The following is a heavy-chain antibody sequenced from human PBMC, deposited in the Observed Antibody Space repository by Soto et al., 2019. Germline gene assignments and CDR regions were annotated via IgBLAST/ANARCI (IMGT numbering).Heavy chain of an antibody. CDR1: GGSFNSYT. Sequence: QVQLVQSGAEERRPGSSVKVSCKASGGSFNSYTFNWVRQAPGQGHEWMGGIIPFFGTATYIERFQGRVTITADESTSTAFMEVTGLRSDDTAIYYCAGSQFDTSGYYPSELNYWGQGTLVTVSS. V-gene: IGHV1-69*01. CDR2: IIPFFGTA. D-gene: IGHD3-22*01. J-gene: IGHJ4*02. CDR3: AGSQFDTSGYYPSELNY.